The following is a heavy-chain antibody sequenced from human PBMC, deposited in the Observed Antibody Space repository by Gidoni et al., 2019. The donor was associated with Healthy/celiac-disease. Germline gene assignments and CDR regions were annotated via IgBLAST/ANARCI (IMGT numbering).Heavy chain of an antibody. Sequence: QLQLQESGPGLVKPSETLSLNCPVSGGSISSSSYYWGWIRQPPGKGLEWTGSIYYSGSTYYNPSLKSRVTISVDTSKNQFSLKLSSVTAADTAVYYCARLNVGRKSGPYYYYGMDVWGQGTTVTVSS. CDR3: ARLNVGRKSGPYYYYGMDV. V-gene: IGHV4-39*01. CDR2: IYYSGST. J-gene: IGHJ6*02. D-gene: IGHD1-26*01. CDR1: GGSISSSSYY.